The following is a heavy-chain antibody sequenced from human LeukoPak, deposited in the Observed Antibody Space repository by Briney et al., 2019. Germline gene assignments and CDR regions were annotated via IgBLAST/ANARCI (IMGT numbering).Heavy chain of an antibody. CDR3: ARGFVGIAARAGVFWFDP. J-gene: IGHJ5*02. CDR2: ISSSSSYI. CDR1: GFTFSSYS. Sequence: GGSLRLSCAASGFTFSSYSMSWVRQAPGKGLEWVSSISSSSSYIYYADSVKGRFTISRDNAKNSLYLQMNSLRAEDTAVYYCARGFVGIAARAGVFWFDPWGQGTLVTVSS. D-gene: IGHD6-6*01. V-gene: IGHV3-21*01.